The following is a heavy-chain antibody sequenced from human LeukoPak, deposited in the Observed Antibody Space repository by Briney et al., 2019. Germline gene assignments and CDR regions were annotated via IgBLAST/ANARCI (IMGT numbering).Heavy chain of an antibody. CDR1: GYTFTSYD. V-gene: IGHV1-8*01. CDR2: MNPNSGNT. J-gene: IGHJ3*02. Sequence: GASVKVSCKASGYTFTSYDINWVRQATGQGLEWMGWMNPNSGNTGYAQKFQGRVTMTRNTSISTAYMELSSLRSEDTAVYYCARGLSNLRGGAFDIWGQGTMVTVSS. D-gene: IGHD4-17*01. CDR3: ARGLSNLRGGAFDI.